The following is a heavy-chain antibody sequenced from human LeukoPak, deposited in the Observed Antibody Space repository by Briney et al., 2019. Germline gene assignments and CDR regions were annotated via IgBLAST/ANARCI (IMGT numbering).Heavy chain of an antibody. Sequence: GGSLRLSCAASGFTFSSYSMNWVRQAPGKGLEWVSYISSSGSTIYYADSVKGRFTISRDNAKNSLYLQMNSLRAEDTAVYYCARDQRGYSSSWYDGTYYYYYYMDVWGKGTTVTVSS. CDR2: ISSSGSTI. CDR1: GFTFSSYS. V-gene: IGHV3-48*04. J-gene: IGHJ6*03. D-gene: IGHD6-13*01. CDR3: ARDQRGYSSSWYDGTYYYYYYMDV.